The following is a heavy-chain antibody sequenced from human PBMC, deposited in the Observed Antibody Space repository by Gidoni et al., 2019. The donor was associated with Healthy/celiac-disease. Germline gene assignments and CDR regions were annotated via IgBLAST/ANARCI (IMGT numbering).Heavy chain of an antibody. Sequence: EVQLLESGGGLVQPGGSLRLSCAASGFTFSSYAMSWGRQAPGKGLEWVSAISGSGGSTYYADSVKGRFTISRDNSKNTLYLQMNSLRAEDTAVYYCNGGRWYYYYGMDVWGQGTTVTVSS. D-gene: IGHD3-16*01. V-gene: IGHV3-23*01. J-gene: IGHJ6*02. CDR3: NGGRWYYYYGMDV. CDR2: ISGSGGST. CDR1: GFTFSSYA.